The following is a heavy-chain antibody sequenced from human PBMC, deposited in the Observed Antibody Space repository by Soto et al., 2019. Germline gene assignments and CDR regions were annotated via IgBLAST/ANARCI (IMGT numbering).Heavy chain of an antibody. CDR1: GGSISSGGYY. V-gene: IGHV4-31*03. CDR2: IYYSGST. Sequence: QVQLQESGPGLVKPSQTLSLTCTVSGGSISSGGYYWSWIRQHPGKGLEWIGYIYYSGSTYYNPSLKSRVTISVDTSKNQFSLKLSSVTAADTAVYYCARDGTLRYFDWLPDAFDIWGQGTMVTVSS. D-gene: IGHD3-9*01. J-gene: IGHJ3*02. CDR3: ARDGTLRYFDWLPDAFDI.